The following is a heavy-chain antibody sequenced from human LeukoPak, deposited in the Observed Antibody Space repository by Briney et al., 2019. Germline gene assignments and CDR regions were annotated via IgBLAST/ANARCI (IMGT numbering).Heavy chain of an antibody. CDR2: IIPIFGTA. Sequence: SVTVSCKASGGTFISYAISWVRQAPGQGLEWMGGIIPIFGTANYAQKFQGRVTITADESTSTAYMELSSLRSEDTAVYYCARGPTVTTLDYWGQGTLVTVSS. CDR3: ARGPTVTTLDY. D-gene: IGHD4-17*01. CDR1: GGTFISYA. V-gene: IGHV1-69*01. J-gene: IGHJ4*02.